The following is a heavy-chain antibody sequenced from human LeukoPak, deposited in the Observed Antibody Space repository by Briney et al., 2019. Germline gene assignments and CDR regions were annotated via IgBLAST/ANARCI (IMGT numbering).Heavy chain of an antibody. CDR3: ARDGMPFDW. V-gene: IGHV3-74*01. D-gene: IGHD1-1*01. CDR2: INSDGSHT. J-gene: IGHJ4*02. CDR1: GFTFSTYW. Sequence: PGGSLRLSCATSGFTFSTYWMHWVRQAPGKGLVWVSRINSDGSHTNYADSVKGRFTISRDNAKNTLYLQLNTLRVEDTAVYYCARDGMPFDWWGQGNLVTVSS.